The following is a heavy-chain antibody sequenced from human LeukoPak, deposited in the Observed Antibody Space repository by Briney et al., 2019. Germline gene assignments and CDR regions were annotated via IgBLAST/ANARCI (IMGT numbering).Heavy chain of an antibody. D-gene: IGHD5-18*01. J-gene: IGHJ4*02. V-gene: IGHV4-34*12. CDR2: IIHSGST. CDR3: ARIDTAMVYPFDY. Sequence: SETLSLTCAVYGGSFSGYYWSWIRHPPGEGLEWIGEIIHSGSTNYNPSLKSRVTISVDTSKNQISLKLSSVTAADTAVYYCARIDTAMVYPFDYWGQGTLVTVSS. CDR1: GGSFSGYY.